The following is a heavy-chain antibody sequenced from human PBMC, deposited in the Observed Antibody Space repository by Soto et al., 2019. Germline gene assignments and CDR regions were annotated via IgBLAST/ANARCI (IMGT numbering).Heavy chain of an antibody. CDR3: ARGPPNVSTGTAVPTNY. CDR1: GFTFSSYE. V-gene: IGHV3-48*03. J-gene: IGHJ4*02. CDR2: ISSSGSTI. Sequence: PGGSLRLSCAASGFTFSSYEMNWVRQAPGKGLEWVSYISSSGSTIYYADSVKGRFTISRDNAKNSLYLQMNSLRAEDTAVYYCARGPPNVSTGTAVPTNYWGRGTLVSVSS. D-gene: IGHD1-1*01.